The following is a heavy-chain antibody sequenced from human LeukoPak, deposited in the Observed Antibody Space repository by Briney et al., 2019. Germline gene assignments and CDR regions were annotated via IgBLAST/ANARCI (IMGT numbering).Heavy chain of an antibody. Sequence: ASVKVSCKASGYTFTSYDINWVRQATGQGLEWMGWMNPNSGNTGYAQKFQGRVTMTRNTSISTAYMELSSLRSEDTAVYYCARARSSWYHFDYWGQGTLVTVSS. CDR2: MNPNSGNT. CDR1: GYTFTSYD. CDR3: ARARSSWYHFDY. V-gene: IGHV1-8*01. J-gene: IGHJ4*02. D-gene: IGHD6-13*01.